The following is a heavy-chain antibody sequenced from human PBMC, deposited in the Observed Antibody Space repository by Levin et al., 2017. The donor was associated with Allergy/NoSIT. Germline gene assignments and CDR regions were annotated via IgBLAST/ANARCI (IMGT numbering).Heavy chain of an antibody. J-gene: IGHJ4*02. CDR2: ISTSGDSI. CDR3: AKVRLVGSWSPLEFDN. D-gene: IGHD6-13*01. V-gene: IGHV3-23*01. CDR1: GFTFSTFA. Sequence: GGSLRLSCEASGFTFSTFAMTWVRQAPGKGLEWVSSISTSGDSIYYADSVKGRFTISRDNSKKHLFLQMNGLGPEDTAIYYCAKVRLVGSWSPLEFDNWGQGTLVSVSS.